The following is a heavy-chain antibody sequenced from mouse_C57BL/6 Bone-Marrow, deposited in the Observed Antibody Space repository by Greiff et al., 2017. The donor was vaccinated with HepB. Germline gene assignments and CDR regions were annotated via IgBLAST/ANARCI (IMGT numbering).Heavy chain of an antibody. Sequence: EVQLQQSGAELVRPGASVKLSCTASGFNIKDDYMHLVKQRPEQGLEWIGWIDPENGDTEYASKFQGKATITADTSSNTAYLQLSSLTSEDTAVYYCTQLRLRIDYWGQGTTLTVSS. J-gene: IGHJ2*01. V-gene: IGHV14-4*01. CDR3: TQLRLRIDY. CDR1: GFNIKDDY. D-gene: IGHD3-2*02. CDR2: IDPENGDT.